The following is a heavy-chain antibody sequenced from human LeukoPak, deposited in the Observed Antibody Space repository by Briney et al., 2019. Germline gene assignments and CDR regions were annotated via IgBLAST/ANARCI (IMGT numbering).Heavy chain of an antibody. CDR3: ARDLHYGGNSHFDY. D-gene: IGHD4-23*01. CDR2: IYYSGST. Sequence: SQTLSLTCTVSGGSISSGGYYWSWIRQHPGKGLEWIGYIYYSGSTYYNPSLKSRGTISVDTSKNQFSLKLSSVTAADTAVYYCARDLHYGGNSHFDYWGQGTLVTVSS. J-gene: IGHJ4*02. V-gene: IGHV4-31*03. CDR1: GGSISSGGYY.